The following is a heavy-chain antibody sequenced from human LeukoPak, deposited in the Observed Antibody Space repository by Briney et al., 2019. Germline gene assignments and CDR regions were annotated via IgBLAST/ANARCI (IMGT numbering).Heavy chain of an antibody. Sequence: GRSLRLSCAASGFTFSSYWMHWVRRAPGKGLVWVSRINSEGSSTSYADSVKGRFTISRDNAKNSLYLQMNSLRVEDTAVYYCVRADTKKTAMVDYWGQGTLVAVAS. CDR3: VRADTKKTAMVDY. D-gene: IGHD5-18*01. J-gene: IGHJ4*02. V-gene: IGHV3-74*01. CDR1: GFTFSSYW. CDR2: INSEGSST.